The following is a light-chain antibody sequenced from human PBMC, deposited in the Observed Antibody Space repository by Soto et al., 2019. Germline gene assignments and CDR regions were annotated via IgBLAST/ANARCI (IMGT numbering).Light chain of an antibody. CDR2: GAS. CDR1: QRVSSSY. V-gene: IGKV3-20*01. J-gene: IGKJ1*01. CDR3: QQYGSSPLT. Sequence: EIALTQSPGTLSLSPGERATLSCRASQRVSSSYLAWYQQKPGQAPRLLIYGASSRATGIPDRFSGSGSGTHFTLTISRREPEDFAVYYCQQYGSSPLTFGQRNKVEIK.